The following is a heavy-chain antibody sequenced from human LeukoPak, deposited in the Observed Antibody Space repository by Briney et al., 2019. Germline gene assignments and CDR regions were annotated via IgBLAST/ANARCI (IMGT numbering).Heavy chain of an antibody. V-gene: IGHV1-2*02. Sequence: ASVKVSCKASGYTFTSYDINWVRQATGQGLEWMGWMNPNSGGTNYAQKFQGKVTMTRDTSISTAYMELSRLRSDDTAVYYCARDPFRGVIISSWFDPWGQGTLVTVSS. CDR2: MNPNSGGT. CDR1: GYTFTSYD. J-gene: IGHJ5*02. CDR3: ARDPFRGVIISSWFDP. D-gene: IGHD3-10*01.